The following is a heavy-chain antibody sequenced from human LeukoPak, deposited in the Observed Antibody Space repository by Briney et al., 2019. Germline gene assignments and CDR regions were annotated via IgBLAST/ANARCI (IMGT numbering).Heavy chain of an antibody. V-gene: IGHV4-61*01. CDR2: IYYSGST. J-gene: IGHJ4*02. CDR3: ARGTMPTRD. CDR1: GGSVSSGSYY. Sequence: PSETLSLTCTASGGSVSSGSYYGSWIRQPPGKGLEWIGYIYYSGSTNYNPSLKSRVTISVDTSKNQFSLKLSSVTAADTAVYYCARGTMPTRDWGQGTLVTVSS. D-gene: IGHD2-2*01.